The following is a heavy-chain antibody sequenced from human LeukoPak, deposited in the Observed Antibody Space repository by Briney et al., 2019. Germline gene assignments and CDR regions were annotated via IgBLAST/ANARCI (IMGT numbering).Heavy chain of an antibody. Sequence: GASVKVSCKASGGTFSSYTISWVRQAPGQGLEWMGRLIPILGIANYAQKFQGRVTITADKSTSTAYMELSSLRSEDTAVYYCAREYCSSTSCYRAFDIWGQGTMVTVSS. CDR1: GGTFSSYT. D-gene: IGHD2-2*02. J-gene: IGHJ3*02. CDR2: LIPILGIA. CDR3: AREYCSSTSCYRAFDI. V-gene: IGHV1-69*04.